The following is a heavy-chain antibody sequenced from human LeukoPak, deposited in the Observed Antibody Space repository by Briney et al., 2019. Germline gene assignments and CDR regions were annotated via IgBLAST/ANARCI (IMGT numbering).Heavy chain of an antibody. CDR2: IANDGSHN. J-gene: IGHJ3*02. CDR1: GFTFSAYF. V-gene: IGHV3-30*04. CDR3: ARERQDTVLHSGAFDI. Sequence: GRSLRLSCAASGFTFSAYFMHWVRQAPGKGLEWVADIANDGSHNFYIESVKGRFTISRDNSKTTLYLQMNSLRAEDTTIYFCARERQDTVLHSGAFDIWSQGTMVTVSS. D-gene: IGHD2-21*01.